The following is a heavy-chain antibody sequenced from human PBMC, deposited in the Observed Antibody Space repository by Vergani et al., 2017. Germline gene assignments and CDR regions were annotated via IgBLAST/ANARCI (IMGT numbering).Heavy chain of an antibody. CDR2: ISAYNGNT. D-gene: IGHD3-22*01. CDR3: AREVQLESWDSSGYCDY. CDR1: GYTFTSYG. V-gene: IGHV1-18*01. Sequence: QVQLVQSGAEVKKPGASVKVSCKASGYTFTSYGISWVRQAPGQGLEWMGWISAYNGNTNYAQKLQGRVTMTTDTSTSTAYMELRSLRSDDTAVYYCAREVQLESWDSSGYCDYWGQGTLVTVSS. J-gene: IGHJ4*02.